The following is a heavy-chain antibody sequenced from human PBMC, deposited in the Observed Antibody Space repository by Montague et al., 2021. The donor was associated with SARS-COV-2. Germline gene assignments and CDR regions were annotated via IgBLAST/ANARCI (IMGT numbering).Heavy chain of an antibody. CDR3: ARGRGEPVLGVIDYYYGMDV. CDR2: VIYSGET. Sequence: SETLSLTCTVSISSCRDYCDWSRHPPGRGLEWFMSVIYSGETYYXPPSISRVITSVETTTNQYFLKLRAVTAADTAVYYCARGRGEPVLGVIDYYYGMDVWGQGTTVTVSS. CDR1: ISSCRDY. J-gene: IGHJ6*02. V-gene: IGHV4-39*07. D-gene: IGHD3-22*01.